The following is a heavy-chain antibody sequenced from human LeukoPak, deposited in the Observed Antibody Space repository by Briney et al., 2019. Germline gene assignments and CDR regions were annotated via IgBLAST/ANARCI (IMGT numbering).Heavy chain of an antibody. CDR3: ARAPYYYDSSGYSLYYYYYGMDV. CDR2: ISAYNGNT. Sequence: ASVKVSCKASGYTFTSYGISWVRQAPGQGLEWMGWISAYNGNTNYAQKLQGRVTITADKSTSTAYMELSSLRSEDTAVYYCARAPYYYDSSGYSLYYYYYGMDVWGQGTTVTVSS. D-gene: IGHD3-22*01. V-gene: IGHV1-18*01. CDR1: GYTFTSYG. J-gene: IGHJ6*02.